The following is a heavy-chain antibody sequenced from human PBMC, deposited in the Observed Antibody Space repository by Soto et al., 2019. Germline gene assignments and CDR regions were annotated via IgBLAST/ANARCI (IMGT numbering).Heavy chain of an antibody. D-gene: IGHD2-21*02. CDR3: ARDSEETDIRIDY. CDR1: GYTFTSYA. Sequence: QVQLVQSGAEVKKPGASVKVSCKASGYTFTSYAMHWVRQAPGQRLERMGWINAGNGNTKYSQKFQGRDTITRDTSASTAYMELSNLGYEDSAVYYCARDSEETDIRIDYWGQGTLVTVSS. J-gene: IGHJ4*02. CDR2: INAGNGNT. V-gene: IGHV1-3*01.